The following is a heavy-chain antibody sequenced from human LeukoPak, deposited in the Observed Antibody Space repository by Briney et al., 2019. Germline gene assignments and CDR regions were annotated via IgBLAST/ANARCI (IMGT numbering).Heavy chain of an antibody. J-gene: IGHJ6*03. V-gene: IGHV4-59*01. CDR2: IYYSGST. CDR1: GGSISSYY. Sequence: SETLSLTCTVSGGSISSYYWSWIRQPPGKGLEWIGYIYYSGSTNYNPSLKSRVTISVDTSKNQFSLKLSSVTAADTAVYYCARGWGYSYGWSGYYYYMDVWGKGTTVTVSS. CDR3: ARGWGYSYGWSGYYYYMDV. D-gene: IGHD5-18*01.